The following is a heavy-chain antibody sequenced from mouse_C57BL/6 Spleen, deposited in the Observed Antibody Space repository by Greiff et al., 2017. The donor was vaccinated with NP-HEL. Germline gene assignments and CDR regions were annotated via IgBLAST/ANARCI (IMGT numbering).Heavy chain of an antibody. J-gene: IGHJ2*01. CDR3: ARRGDYGYFDY. CDR2: IYPVDGDT. V-gene: IGHV1-80*01. D-gene: IGHD2-4*01. Sequence: QVQLQQSGAELVKPGASVKISCKASGYAFSSYWMNWVKQRPGKGLEWIGQIYPVDGDTNYNGKFKGKATLTADKSSSTAYMQLSSLTSEDSAVYFCARRGDYGYFDYWGQGTTLTVSS. CDR1: GYAFSSYW.